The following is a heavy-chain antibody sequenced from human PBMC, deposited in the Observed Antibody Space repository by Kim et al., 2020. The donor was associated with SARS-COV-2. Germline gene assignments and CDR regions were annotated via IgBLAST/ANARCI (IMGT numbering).Heavy chain of an antibody. D-gene: IGHD3-16*01. V-gene: IGHV3-23*01. Sequence: GGSLRLSCAASGFTFSSYAMSWVRQAPGKGLEWVSAIGGSGGNTYYADSLKGRFTISRDNSKNTLYLQMNSLRAEDTAVYYCAKIGGGYGDCGQGTLVTVSS. J-gene: IGHJ4*02. CDR2: IGGSGGNT. CDR1: GFTFSSYA. CDR3: AKIGGGYGD.